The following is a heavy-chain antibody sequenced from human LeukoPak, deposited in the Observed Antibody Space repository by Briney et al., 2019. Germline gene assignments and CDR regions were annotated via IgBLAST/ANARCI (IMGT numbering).Heavy chain of an antibody. D-gene: IGHD3-9*01. V-gene: IGHV3-21*06. Sequence: GGSLRLSCAASGFTFSNYYMNWVRQAPGKGLEWVSSISISSSYKYYADSVKGRFTISRDNAKNSLYLQMNSLRDEDTAVYYCARGRYDILDGYQPPYFDYWGQGTLVTVSS. CDR1: GFTFSNYY. J-gene: IGHJ4*02. CDR2: ISISSSYK. CDR3: ARGRYDILDGYQPPYFDY.